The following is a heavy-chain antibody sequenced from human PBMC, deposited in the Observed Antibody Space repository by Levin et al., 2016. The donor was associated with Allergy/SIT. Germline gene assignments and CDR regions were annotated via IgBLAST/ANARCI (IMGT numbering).Heavy chain of an antibody. Sequence: GESLKISCAASGLTISSDWMHWVRQAPGKGLVWVSQINSDGSSTVYADSVKGRFTISRDNAKNTLYLQMNSLRAEDTAVYYCSKVMTDWGQGTLVTVSS. V-gene: IGHV3-74*01. CDR2: INSDGSST. CDR3: SKVMTD. CDR1: GLTISSDW. J-gene: IGHJ4*02.